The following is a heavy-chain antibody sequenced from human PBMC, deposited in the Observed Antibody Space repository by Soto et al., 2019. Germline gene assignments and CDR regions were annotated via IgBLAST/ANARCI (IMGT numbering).Heavy chain of an antibody. CDR1: GFTFSSYG. V-gene: IGHV3-30*18. CDR2: ISYDGGNK. CDR3: AKDVSVGAADYYSDS. Sequence: PGGSLRLFCAASGFTFSSYGMHWARQAPGKGLEWVAVISYDGGNKDHADSVKGRFTVSRDNSKNTMYLQMNSLRAEDTAVYYCAKDVSVGAADYYSDSWGQGTLVPVS. J-gene: IGHJ4*02. D-gene: IGHD1-26*01.